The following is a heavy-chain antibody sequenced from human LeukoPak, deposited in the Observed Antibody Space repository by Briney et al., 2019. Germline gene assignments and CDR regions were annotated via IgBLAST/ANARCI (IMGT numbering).Heavy chain of an antibody. D-gene: IGHD4-17*01. J-gene: IGHJ6*02. CDR1: GGSISSYY. CDR3: ARSLYGDYNYYYYGMDV. V-gene: IGHV4-59*01. CDR2: IYYSGST. Sequence: ASETLSLTCTVSGGSISSYYWSWIRQPPGKGLEWIGYIYYSGSTNYNPSLKSRVTISVDTSKNQFSLKLSSVTAADTAVYYCARSLYGDYNYYYYGMDVWGQGTTVTVSS.